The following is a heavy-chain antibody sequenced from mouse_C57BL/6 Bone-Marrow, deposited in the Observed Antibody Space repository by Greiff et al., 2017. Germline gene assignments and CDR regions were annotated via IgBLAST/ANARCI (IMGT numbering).Heavy chain of an antibody. D-gene: IGHD2-5*01. Sequence: EVKLQESGPGLVKPSQSLSLTCSVTGYSITSGYYWNWIRQFPGNKLEWMGYISNDGSNNYNPSLKNRIAITRDTSKNQFFLKLNSVTTEDTATYYGEREPAYYSNYGYAMDYGGQGTSVTVSS. J-gene: IGHJ4*01. V-gene: IGHV3-6*01. CDR3: EREPAYYSNYGYAMDY. CDR1: GYSITSGYY. CDR2: ISNDGSN.